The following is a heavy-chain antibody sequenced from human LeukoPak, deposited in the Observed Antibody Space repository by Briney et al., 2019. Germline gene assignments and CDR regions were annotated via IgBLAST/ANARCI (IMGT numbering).Heavy chain of an antibody. CDR2: ISGSGGST. CDR3: AKDHRAFGSHLDY. CDR1: GFTFSSYA. V-gene: IGHV3-23*01. D-gene: IGHD3-10*01. Sequence: GGSLRLSCAASGFTFSSYAMSWVRQAPGQGLEWVSAISGSGGSTYYADSVKGRFTISRDNSKNTLYLQMNSLRAEDTAVYYCAKDHRAFGSHLDYWGQGTLVTVSS. J-gene: IGHJ4*02.